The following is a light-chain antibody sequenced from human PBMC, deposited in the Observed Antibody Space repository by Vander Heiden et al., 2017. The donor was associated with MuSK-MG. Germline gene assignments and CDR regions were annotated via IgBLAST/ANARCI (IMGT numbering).Light chain of an antibody. V-gene: IGLV6-57*03. CDR1: SGSIAINY. J-gene: IGLJ3*02. Sequence: NFVLTQPHSVSESPEKTVTISCARSSGSIAINYVQWYQQRPGSAPTIVIYEDNQSPSGVPDRFSGSIDISSNSASLTISGLKTEDEADYYCQSYDDTNHWVFGGGTKLTVL. CDR3: QSYDDTNHWV. CDR2: EDN.